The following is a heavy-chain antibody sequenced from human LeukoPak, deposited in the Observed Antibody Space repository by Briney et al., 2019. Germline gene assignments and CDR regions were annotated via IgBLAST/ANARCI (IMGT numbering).Heavy chain of an antibody. J-gene: IGHJ6*02. Sequence: GGSLRLSCAASGITFSRHSVNWVRQAPGKGLEWVSYISSSSSTIFYAESVKGRFTISRDNAKKSLYLQMNGLRAEDTAVYYCAINGVSYYYGMDVWGQGTTVTVSS. V-gene: IGHV3-48*01. CDR3: AINGVSYYYGMDV. CDR2: ISSSSSTI. CDR1: GITFSRHS.